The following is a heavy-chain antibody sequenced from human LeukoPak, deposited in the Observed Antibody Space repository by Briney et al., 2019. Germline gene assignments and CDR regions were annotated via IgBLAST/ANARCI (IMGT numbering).Heavy chain of an antibody. CDR2: INHSGST. Sequence: PSETLSLTCAVYGGSFSGYYWSWIRQPPGKGLEWIGEINHSGSTNYNPSLKSRVTISVDTSKNQFSLKLSSVTAADTAVYYCASINYDFWSGYYPNYYYMDVWGKGTTVTVSS. D-gene: IGHD3-3*01. J-gene: IGHJ6*03. CDR3: ASINYDFWSGYYPNYYYMDV. CDR1: GGSFSGYY. V-gene: IGHV4-34*01.